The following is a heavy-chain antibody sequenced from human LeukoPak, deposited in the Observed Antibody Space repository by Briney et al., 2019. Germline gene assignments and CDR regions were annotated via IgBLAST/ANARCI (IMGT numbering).Heavy chain of an antibody. V-gene: IGHV3-30*03. CDR3: ASGYDLDY. Sequence: PGGSLRLSCAASGXTFSSYGMHWVRQAPGKGLEWVAVISYDGSNKYYADSVKGRFTISRDNSKNTLYLQMNSLRAEDTAVYYCASGYDLDYWGQGTLVTVSS. J-gene: IGHJ4*02. CDR2: ISYDGSNK. D-gene: IGHD5-12*01. CDR1: GXTFSSYG.